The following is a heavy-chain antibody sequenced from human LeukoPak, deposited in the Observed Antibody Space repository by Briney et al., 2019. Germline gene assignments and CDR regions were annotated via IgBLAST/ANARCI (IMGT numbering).Heavy chain of an antibody. D-gene: IGHD5-18*01. Sequence: SETLSLTCTVSGGSISSSSYYWGWFRQPPGKGLEWIGSIYYSGSTYYNPSLKSRVTISLDKSQNQFSLNLMSVTAADTAVYYCARGWIQLEYYFYYYMDVWGKGTTVTVSS. CDR2: IYYSGST. J-gene: IGHJ6*03. CDR3: ARGWIQLEYYFYYYMDV. V-gene: IGHV4-39*07. CDR1: GGSISSSSYY.